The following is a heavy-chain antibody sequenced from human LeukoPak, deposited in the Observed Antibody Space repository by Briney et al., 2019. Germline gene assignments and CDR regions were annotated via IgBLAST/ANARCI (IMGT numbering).Heavy chain of an antibody. CDR3: ARVGWGNVAAYPNWLDP. Sequence: SETLSLTCTVSGGSISSNSHYWGWIRQPPGTGLEWIANIFHNGNTAYHPSLKRRVTISIATSQNQLSLRLSSVTAADTAVYYCARVGWGNVAAYPNWLDPWGQGTVVTVSS. V-gene: IGHV4-39*07. CDR2: IFHNGNT. D-gene: IGHD3-16*01. J-gene: IGHJ5*02. CDR1: GGSISSNSHY.